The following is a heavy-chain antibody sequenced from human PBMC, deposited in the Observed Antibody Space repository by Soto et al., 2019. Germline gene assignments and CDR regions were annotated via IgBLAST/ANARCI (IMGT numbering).Heavy chain of an antibody. V-gene: IGHV3-48*02. CDR3: VRQGYTNYEGYWFDS. J-gene: IGHJ5*01. Sequence: GGSLRLSCAASGFTFSSSSMNWVRQAPGKGLEWVSFISLITTTISYADSVKGRFTISRGNVKNSLYLQMNSLRDEDTAVYYCVRQGYTNYEGYWFDSWGQGTLVTVSS. CDR1: GFTFSSSS. CDR2: ISLITTTI. D-gene: IGHD4-4*01.